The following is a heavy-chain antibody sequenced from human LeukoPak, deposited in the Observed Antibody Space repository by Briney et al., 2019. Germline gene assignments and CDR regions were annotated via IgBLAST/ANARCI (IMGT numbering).Heavy chain of an antibody. CDR2: INHSGST. V-gene: IGHV4-34*01. CDR3: ARGARLGSYGHFDY. CDR1: GGSFSGYY. J-gene: IGHJ4*02. D-gene: IGHD5-18*01. Sequence: PSETLSLTCAVYGGSFSGYYWSWIRQPPGKGLEWIGEINHSGSTNYNPSLKSRVTISVDTSKNQFSLKLSSVTAADTAVYYCARGARLGSYGHFDYWAQGTLVTVSS.